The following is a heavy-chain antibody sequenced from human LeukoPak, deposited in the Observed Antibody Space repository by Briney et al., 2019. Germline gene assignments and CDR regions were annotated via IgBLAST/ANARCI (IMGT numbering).Heavy chain of an antibody. D-gene: IGHD4-23*01. CDR2: ISAYNGNT. CDR1: GYTFTSYG. V-gene: IGHV1-18*01. CDR3: ARDQTTVVTPPRDYYYYYGMDV. J-gene: IGHJ6*02. Sequence: ASVKVSCKASGYTFTSYGIIWVRQAPGQGLEWMGWISAYNGNTNYAQKLQGRVTMTTDTSTSTAYMELRSLRSDDTAVYYCARDQTTVVTPPRDYYYYYGMDVWGQGTTVTVSS.